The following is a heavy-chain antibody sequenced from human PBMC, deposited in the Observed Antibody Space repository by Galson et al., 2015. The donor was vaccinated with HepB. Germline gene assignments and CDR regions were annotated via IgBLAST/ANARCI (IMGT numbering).Heavy chain of an antibody. CDR1: GFSLSTSGVG. CDR3: AHRLLDDWGREIFDY. J-gene: IGHJ4*02. Sequence: PALVKPTQTLTLTCTFSGFSLSTSGVGVGWIRQPPGKALEWLALIYWDDDKRYSPSLKSRLTITKDTSKNQVVLTMTNMDPVDTATYYCAHRLLDDWGREIFDYWGQGTLVTVSS. CDR2: IYWDDDK. D-gene: IGHD7-27*01. V-gene: IGHV2-5*02.